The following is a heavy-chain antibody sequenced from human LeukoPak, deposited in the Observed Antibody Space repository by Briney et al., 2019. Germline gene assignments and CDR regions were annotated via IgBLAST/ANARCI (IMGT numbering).Heavy chain of an antibody. D-gene: IGHD6-19*01. CDR2: ISDSGGST. J-gene: IGHJ4*02. CDR3: AKEAQWLVGEDYFDY. Sequence: GGSLRLSCAASGFTFSSYAMSWVRQAPGEGLEWVSAISDSGGSTYYADSVKGRFTISRDNSMNTLYLQMNSLRAEDTAVYYCAKEAQWLVGEDYFDYWGQGTLVTVSS. V-gene: IGHV3-23*01. CDR1: GFTFSSYA.